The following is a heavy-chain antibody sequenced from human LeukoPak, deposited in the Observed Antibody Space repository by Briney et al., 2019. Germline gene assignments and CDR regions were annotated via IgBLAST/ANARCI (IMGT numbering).Heavy chain of an antibody. Sequence: ASVKVSCKGSGYTLTELSMHWVRQAPGKGLEWMGGFDPEDGETIYAQKFQGRVTMTEDTSTDTAYMELSSLRSEDTAVYYCATDPLRYFDWLLYDWGQGTLVTVSS. CDR3: ATDPLRYFDWLLYD. CDR1: GYTLTELS. J-gene: IGHJ4*02. V-gene: IGHV1-24*01. CDR2: FDPEDGET. D-gene: IGHD3-9*01.